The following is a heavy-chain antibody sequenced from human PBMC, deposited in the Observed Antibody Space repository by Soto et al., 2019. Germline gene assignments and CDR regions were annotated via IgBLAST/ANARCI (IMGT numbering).Heavy chain of an antibody. CDR2: IYYSGGT. CDR3: AREYYGMDV. J-gene: IGHJ6*02. V-gene: IGHV4-59*12. Sequence: QVQLQESGPGLVKPSETLSLTCTVSGGSISSDYWSWIRQPPGKGLEWIGQIYYSGGTNYNPSLKSRVSISVDTSKNQFSLKLSSATAADTAVYYCAREYYGMDVLGQGTTVTVSS. CDR1: GGSISSDY.